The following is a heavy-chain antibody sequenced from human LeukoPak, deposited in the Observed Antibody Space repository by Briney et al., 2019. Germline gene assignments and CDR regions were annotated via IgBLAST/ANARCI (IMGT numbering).Heavy chain of an antibody. CDR2: INPNSGGT. V-gene: IGHV1-2*02. CDR1: GYTFTGYY. CDR3: ARGAGTTYSLFDY. Sequence: GASVKVSCKASGYTFTGYYMHWVRQAPGQGLEWMGWINPNSGGTNYAQKFQGRVTMTRDTSISTAYMELSRLRSDDTTVYYCARGAGTTYSLFDYWGQGTLVTVSS. J-gene: IGHJ4*02. D-gene: IGHD1-7*01.